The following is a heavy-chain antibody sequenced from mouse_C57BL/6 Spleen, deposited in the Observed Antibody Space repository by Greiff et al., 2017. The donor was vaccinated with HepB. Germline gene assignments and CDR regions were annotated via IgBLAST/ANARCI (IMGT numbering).Heavy chain of an antibody. J-gene: IGHJ3*01. D-gene: IGHD4-1*01. CDR3: VSLTGPFAY. CDR1: GFSFNTYA. V-gene: IGHV10-1*01. CDR2: IRSKSNNSAT. Sequence: EVQLVESGGGLVQPKGSLKLSCAASGFSFNTYAMNWVRQAPGKGLEWVARIRSKSNNSATYYADSVKDRFTISRDDSESMLYLQMNNLKTEDTAMYYCVSLTGPFAYWGQGTLVTVSA.